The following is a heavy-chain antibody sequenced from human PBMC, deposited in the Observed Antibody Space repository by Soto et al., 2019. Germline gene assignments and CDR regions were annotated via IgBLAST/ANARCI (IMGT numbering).Heavy chain of an antibody. D-gene: IGHD3-3*01. V-gene: IGHV3-33*01. CDR1: GFTFSSYG. CDR2: IWYDGSNK. CDR3: AREGSHYDFWSGQHNWFDP. Sequence: QVQLVESGGGVVQPGRYLRLSCAASGFTFSSYGMHWVRQAPGKGLEWVAVIWYDGSNKYYADSVKGRFTISRDNSKNTLYLQMNSLRAEDTAVYYCAREGSHYDFWSGQHNWFDPWGQGTLVTVSS. J-gene: IGHJ5*02.